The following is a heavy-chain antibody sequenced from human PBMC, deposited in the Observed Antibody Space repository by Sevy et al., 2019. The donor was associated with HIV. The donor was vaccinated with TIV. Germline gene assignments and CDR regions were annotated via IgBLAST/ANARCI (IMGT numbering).Heavy chain of an antibody. D-gene: IGHD4-4*01. CDR3: ARDLRGYSNYLDY. J-gene: IGHJ4*02. Sequence: GGSLRLSCAASGFTFSSYWMSWVRQAPGKGLEWVANIKQDGSEKYYVDSAKGRFTISRDNAKNSLYLQMNSLRAEDTAVYYCARDLRGYSNYLDYWGQGTLVTVSS. CDR1: GFTFSSYW. V-gene: IGHV3-7*01. CDR2: IKQDGSEK.